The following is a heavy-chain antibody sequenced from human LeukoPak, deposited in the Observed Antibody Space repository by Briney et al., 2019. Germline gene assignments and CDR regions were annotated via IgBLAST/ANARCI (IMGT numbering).Heavy chain of an antibody. CDR2: INHSGST. V-gene: IGHV4-34*01. CDR1: GGSFSGYY. D-gene: IGHD3-3*01. Sequence: PSETLSLTCAVYGGSFSGYYWTWIRQPPGKGLEWIGEINHSGSTNYNPSLKSRVTISVDTSKNQFSLNLSSVTAADTAVYYCARPPNYDFWSGYYDYWGQGTLVTVSS. J-gene: IGHJ4*02. CDR3: ARPPNYDFWSGYYDY.